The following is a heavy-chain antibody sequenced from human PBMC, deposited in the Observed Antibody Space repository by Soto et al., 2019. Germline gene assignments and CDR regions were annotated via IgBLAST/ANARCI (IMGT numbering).Heavy chain of an antibody. CDR3: ARTPRDSSGWYDY. J-gene: IGHJ4*02. CDR2: IYYSGST. D-gene: IGHD6-19*01. CDR1: GGSISSYY. V-gene: IGHV4-59*01. Sequence: PSETLSLTCTVSGGSISSYYWSWIRQPPGKGLEWIGYIYYSGSTNYNPSLKSRVTISVDTSKNQFSLKLSSVTAADTAVYYCARTPRDSSGWYDYWGQGTLVTVSS.